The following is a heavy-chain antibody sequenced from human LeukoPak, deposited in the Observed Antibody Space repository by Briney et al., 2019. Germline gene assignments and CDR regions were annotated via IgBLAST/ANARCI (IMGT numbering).Heavy chain of an antibody. CDR1: GFTFSSYG. Sequence: PGGSLRLSCAASGFTFSSYGMHWVRQAPGKGLEWVAAISYDGSNKYYADSVKGRFTNSRDNSKNTLYLQMNSLRAEDTAVYYCAKDNYYDNSAYPDYWGQGTLVTVSS. V-gene: IGHV3-30*18. CDR2: ISYDGSNK. J-gene: IGHJ4*02. CDR3: AKDNYYDNSAYPDY. D-gene: IGHD3-22*01.